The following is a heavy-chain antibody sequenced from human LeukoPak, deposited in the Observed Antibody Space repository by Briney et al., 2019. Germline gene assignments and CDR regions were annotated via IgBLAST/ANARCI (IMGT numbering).Heavy chain of an antibody. CDR3: AKDRIAVPGTDRFEYFDY. CDR1: GFTFSTYA. CDR2: ISGSGANT. V-gene: IGHV3-23*01. Sequence: PGGSLRLSCAAPGFTFSTYAMSWVRQAPGKGLEWVSAISGSGANTYYADSVKGRFTVSRDNSKNTLYLQMNSLRAEDMAVYYCAKDRIAVPGTDRFEYFDYWGQGTLVTVSS. J-gene: IGHJ4*02. D-gene: IGHD6-19*01.